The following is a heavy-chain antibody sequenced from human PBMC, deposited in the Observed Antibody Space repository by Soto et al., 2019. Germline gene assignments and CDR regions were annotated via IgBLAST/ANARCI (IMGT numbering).Heavy chain of an antibody. CDR3: ARDRLYDILTGYSGVLGVDNWFDP. J-gene: IGHJ5*02. D-gene: IGHD3-9*01. V-gene: IGHV1-18*01. Sequence: GASVKVSCKASGYTFTSYGISWVRQAPGQGLEWMGWISAYNGNTNYAQKLQGRVTMTTDTSTSTAYMERRSLRSDDTAVYYCARDRLYDILTGYSGVLGVDNWFDPWGQGTLVTVSS. CDR1: GYTFTSYG. CDR2: ISAYNGNT.